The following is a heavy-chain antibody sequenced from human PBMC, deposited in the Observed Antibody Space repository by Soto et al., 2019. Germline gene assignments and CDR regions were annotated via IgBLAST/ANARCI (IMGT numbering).Heavy chain of an antibody. D-gene: IGHD2-2*01. CDR3: ARPRVYCSSTSCSSLGAFDI. CDR1: GYTFTCYY. V-gene: IGHV1-2*04. Sequence: ASVKVSCKASGYTFTCYYMHWVRQAPGQGLEWLGWINPNSGGTNYAQKFQGWVTMTRDTSISTAYMELSRLRSDDTAVYYCARPRVYCSSTSCSSLGAFDIWGQGTMVTVSS. J-gene: IGHJ3*02. CDR2: INPNSGGT.